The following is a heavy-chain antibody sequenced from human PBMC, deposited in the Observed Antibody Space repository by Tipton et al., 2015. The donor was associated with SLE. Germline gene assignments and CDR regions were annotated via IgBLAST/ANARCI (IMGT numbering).Heavy chain of an antibody. CDR3: ARHQYYYDSSGPFDY. D-gene: IGHD3-22*01. V-gene: IGHV4-39*01. Sequence: TLSLTCTVSGGSISSSSYYWGWIRQPPGKELEWIGSIYYSGSTYYNPSLKSRVTISVDTSKNQFSLKLSSVTAADTAVYYCARHQYYYDSSGPFDYWGQGTPVTVSS. J-gene: IGHJ4*02. CDR2: IYYSGST. CDR1: GGSISSSSYY.